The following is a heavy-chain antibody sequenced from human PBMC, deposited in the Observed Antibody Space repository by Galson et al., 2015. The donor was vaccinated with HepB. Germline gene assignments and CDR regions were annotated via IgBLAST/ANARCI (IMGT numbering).Heavy chain of an antibody. Sequence: SVKVSCKASGGTFSSYAISWVRQAPGQGLEWMGGIIPIFGTANYAQKFQGRVTITADKSTSTAYMELSSLRSEDTAVYYCARDPIVVVPATGSTDLYYYGMDVWGQGTTVTVSS. CDR2: IIPIFGTA. J-gene: IGHJ6*02. V-gene: IGHV1-69*06. CDR3: ARDPIVVVPATGSTDLYYYGMDV. CDR1: GGTFSSYA. D-gene: IGHD2-2*01.